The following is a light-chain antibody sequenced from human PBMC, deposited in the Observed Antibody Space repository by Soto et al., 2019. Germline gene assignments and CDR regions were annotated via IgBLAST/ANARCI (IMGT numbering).Light chain of an antibody. V-gene: IGLV1-44*01. J-gene: IGLJ3*02. Sequence: QAVVTQPPSASGTPGQRVTISCSGSSSNIGSNTVNWYQQVPGTAPKLLIYANNKRPSGVSDRFSGSNSGTSASLAISGLQSEDEADYYCAPWDDRLNGWVFGGGTKLTVL. CDR1: SSNIGSNT. CDR2: ANN. CDR3: APWDDRLNGWV.